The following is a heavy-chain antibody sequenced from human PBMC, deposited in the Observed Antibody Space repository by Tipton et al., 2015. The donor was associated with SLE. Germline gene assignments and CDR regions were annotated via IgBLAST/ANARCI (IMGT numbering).Heavy chain of an antibody. CDR3: TRGESYSSGWGARL. D-gene: IGHD6-19*01. CDR2: IYYSGST. J-gene: IGHJ2*01. CDR1: GGSISRGSYY. V-gene: IGHV4-31*03. Sequence: TLSLTCTVSGGSISRGSYYWSWIRQHPGKGLEWIGYIYYSGSTYYNPSLKSRVTISVDTSKNQFSLKLSSVTAADTAVYYCTRGESYSSGWGARLWGRGTLVTVSS.